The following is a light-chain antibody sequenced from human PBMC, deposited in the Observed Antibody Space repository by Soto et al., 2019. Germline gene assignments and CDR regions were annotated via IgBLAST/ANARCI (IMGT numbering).Light chain of an antibody. CDR1: QRVSNW. V-gene: IGKV1-5*03. J-gene: IGKJ5*01. CDR2: RAS. Sequence: DIPMTQSPSTLSASVGDRLNITCRASQRVSNWLAWYQQKPGKAPKLLIYRASNLQSGVPSRFSGSGYGAEFSLTISLLQYDVFAVYYCQQYDRSITFGQGTRLEI. CDR3: QQYDRSIT.